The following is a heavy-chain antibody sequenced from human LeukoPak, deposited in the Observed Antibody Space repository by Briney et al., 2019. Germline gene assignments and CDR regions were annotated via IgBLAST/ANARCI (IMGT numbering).Heavy chain of an antibody. J-gene: IGHJ4*02. D-gene: IGHD3-9*01. CDR1: GFTFSSYS. CDR3: ARVTNYYILTGYLDY. V-gene: IGHV3-21*01. Sequence: PGGSLRLSCAASGFTFSSYSINWVRQAPGKGLEWVSSITSSSSYIYYANSVKGRFTISRDNAKNSLYLQMNSLRAEDTAVYYCARVTNYYILTGYLDYWGQGTLVTVSS. CDR2: ITSSSSYI.